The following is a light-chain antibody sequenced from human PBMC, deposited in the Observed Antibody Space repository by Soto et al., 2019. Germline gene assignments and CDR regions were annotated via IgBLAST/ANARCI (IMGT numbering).Light chain of an antibody. V-gene: IGLV2-14*01. CDR2: EVT. CDR1: DSDVGGYNY. CDR3: TSYSSSNTHVL. Sequence: QSALTQPASVSGSPGQSITISCTGTDSDVGGYNYVSWYQQHPGKAPKLMISEVTNRPSGVSNRFSGSKSGNTASLTISGLQAADEADYYCTSYSSSNTHVLFGGGTKGTVL. J-gene: IGLJ2*01.